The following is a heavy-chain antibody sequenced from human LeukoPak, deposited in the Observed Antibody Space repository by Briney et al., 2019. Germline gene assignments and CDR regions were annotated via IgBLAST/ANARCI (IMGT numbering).Heavy chain of an antibody. V-gene: IGHV1-69*01. J-gene: IGHJ4*02. D-gene: IGHD2-2*01. CDR1: GGSFSSYA. Sequence: SVKVSCKASGGSFSSYAISWVRQAPGQGLEWMGGIIPIFGTANYAQKFQGRVTITADDSTSTAYMELSSLRSEDTAVYYCARGGGYCSSTSCYSFDYWGQGTLVTVSS. CDR2: IIPIFGTA. CDR3: ARGGGYCSSTSCYSFDY.